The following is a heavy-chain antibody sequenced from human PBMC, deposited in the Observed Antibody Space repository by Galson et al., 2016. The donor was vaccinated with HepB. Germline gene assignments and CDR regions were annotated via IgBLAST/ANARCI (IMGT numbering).Heavy chain of an antibody. V-gene: IGHV3-9*01. J-gene: IGHJ4*02. Sequence: LRLSCAASGFIFGDYAMSRVRQSPGKGLEWVSGLTWNGGIIGYADSVKGRFTISRDNARNFLFLQMNNLRSEDTALYYCAKGIGSGWSDYWGPGTLVSVSS. D-gene: IGHD6-19*01. CDR2: LTWNGGII. CDR1: GFIFGDYA. CDR3: AKGIGSGWSDY.